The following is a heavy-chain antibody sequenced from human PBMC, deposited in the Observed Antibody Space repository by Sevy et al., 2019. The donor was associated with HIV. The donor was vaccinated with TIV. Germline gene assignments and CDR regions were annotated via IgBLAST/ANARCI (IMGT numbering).Heavy chain of an antibody. V-gene: IGHV3-15*01. J-gene: IGHJ6*02. CDR3: ATDPSLRFAMMVEAEGGMDV. CDR2: IKSKSDGGTT. Sequence: GGSLRLSCVASGFTFSDPWMSWVRQPPGKGLEWVGRIKSKSDGGTTDYAAPVKGRFTISRDDSKNTLYLQMNSLKTEYTAVNYCATDPSLRFAMMVEAEGGMDVWGQGTTVTVSS. CDR1: GFTFSDPW. D-gene: IGHD3-22*01.